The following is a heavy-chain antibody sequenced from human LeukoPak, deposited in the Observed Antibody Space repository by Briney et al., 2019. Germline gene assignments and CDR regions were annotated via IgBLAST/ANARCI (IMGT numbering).Heavy chain of an antibody. D-gene: IGHD1-20*01. CDR1: GFTFTNAW. J-gene: IGHJ4*02. CDR3: STLTSRGLSDS. V-gene: IGHV3-15*07. Sequence: GGSLRLSCAASGFTFTNAWMNWARQAPGKGLEWVGRIKSKADGETIDYAAPVKGRFTFSRDDSKNMLYLQMNSLKSEDTAVYYCSTLTSRGLSDSWGQGTLVTVSS. CDR2: IKSKADGETI.